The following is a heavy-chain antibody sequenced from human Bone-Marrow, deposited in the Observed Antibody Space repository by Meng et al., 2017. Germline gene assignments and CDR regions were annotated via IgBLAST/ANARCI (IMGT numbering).Heavy chain of an antibody. CDR3: ARRDGGKDAFDV. Sequence: GESLKLSCEGSGYSFTTYWIGWVRQMPGKGLEWMWIIYPGDSDTRYSPSLQGQVTISADKSICTAYLQWSSLKASDTAMYYCARRDGGKDAFDVWGQGTMVTVSS. CDR1: GYSFTTYW. D-gene: IGHD4-23*01. V-gene: IGHV5-51*01. CDR2: IYPGDSDT. J-gene: IGHJ3*01.